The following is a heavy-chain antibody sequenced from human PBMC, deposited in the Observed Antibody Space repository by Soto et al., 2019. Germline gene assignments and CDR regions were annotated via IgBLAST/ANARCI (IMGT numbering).Heavy chain of an antibody. CDR3: ARWGDGYTTDYYGMDV. CDR1: GGTFSSYA. V-gene: IGHV1-69*13. J-gene: IGHJ6*02. Sequence: SVKVSCKASGGTFSSYAISWVRQAPGQGLEWMGGIIPIFGTANYAQKFQGRVTITADESTSTAYMELSSLRSEDTAVYYCARWGDGYTTDYYGMDVWGQGTTVTVSS. D-gene: IGHD4-17*01. CDR2: IIPIFGTA.